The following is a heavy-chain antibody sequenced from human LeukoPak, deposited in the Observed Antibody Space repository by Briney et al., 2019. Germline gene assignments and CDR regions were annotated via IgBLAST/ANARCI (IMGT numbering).Heavy chain of an antibody. D-gene: IGHD4-11*01. CDR2: INPNSGGT. CDR3: ARGKRAAPSNYVSSFRYYFDY. CDR1: GYTFTGYY. Sequence: ASVKVSCKASGYTFTGYYMHWVRQAPGQGLEWMGWINPNSGGTNYAQKFQGGVTMTRDTSISTAYMELSRLRSDDTAVYYCARGKRAAPSNYVSSFRYYFDYWGQGTLVTVSS. V-gene: IGHV1-2*02. J-gene: IGHJ4*02.